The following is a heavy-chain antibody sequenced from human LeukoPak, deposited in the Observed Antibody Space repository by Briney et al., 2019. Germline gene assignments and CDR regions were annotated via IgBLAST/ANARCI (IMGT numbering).Heavy chain of an antibody. CDR1: GGSFSGYY. Sequence: SETLSLTCAVYGGSFSGYYWSWIRQPPGKGLEWIGEINHSGSTNYNPSLKSQVTISVNTSKNQFSLNLSSVTAADTAVYYCAREDYGDYNVDYWGQGTLGTVSS. D-gene: IGHD4-17*01. CDR3: AREDYGDYNVDY. CDR2: INHSGST. V-gene: IGHV4-34*01. J-gene: IGHJ4*02.